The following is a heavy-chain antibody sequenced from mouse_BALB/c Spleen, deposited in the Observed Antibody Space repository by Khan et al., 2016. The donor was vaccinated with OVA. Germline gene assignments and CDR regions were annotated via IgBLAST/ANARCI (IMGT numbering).Heavy chain of an antibody. Sequence: EVKLEESGPGLVKPSQSLSLTCTVTGYSITSDYAWNWIRQFPGNKLEWMGYISYSGRTSYNPSLQSRISITRDTSKNQFFLQLNYVTTEATATYYCARAGTMTTVGATDFDDWGQGTTLTVSS. CDR3: ARAGTMTTVGATDFDD. CDR2: ISYSGRT. D-gene: IGHD1-1*01. J-gene: IGHJ2*01. V-gene: IGHV3-2*02. CDR1: GYSITSDYA.